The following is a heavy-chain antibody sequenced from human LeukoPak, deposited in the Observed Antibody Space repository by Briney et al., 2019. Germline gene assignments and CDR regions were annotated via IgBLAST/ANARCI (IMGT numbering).Heavy chain of an antibody. CDR3: AGALGVPAATRD. V-gene: IGHV4-39*07. CDR1: GGSISSSSYY. D-gene: IGHD2-2*01. CDR2: IYHSGTT. J-gene: IGHJ4*02. Sequence: SETLSLTCTVSGGSISSSSYYWGWIRQSPGKGLEWIGNIYHSGTTYYNPSLKSRVTISVDTSKNQFSLKLSSVTAADTAVYYCAGALGVPAATRDWGQGTLVTVSS.